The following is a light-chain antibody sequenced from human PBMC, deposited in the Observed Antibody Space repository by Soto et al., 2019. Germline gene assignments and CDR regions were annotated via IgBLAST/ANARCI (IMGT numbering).Light chain of an antibody. CDR3: QQYGSSPPWT. CDR1: QSVSSN. J-gene: IGKJ1*01. CDR2: GAS. V-gene: IGKV3-20*01. Sequence: EIVLTQSPGTLSLSPVERATLSCMASQSVSSNLAWYQQKPGQAPRLLIYGASIRATGIPDRFSGSGSGTDFTLTISRLEPEDFAVYYCQQYGSSPPWTFGQGTKVDI.